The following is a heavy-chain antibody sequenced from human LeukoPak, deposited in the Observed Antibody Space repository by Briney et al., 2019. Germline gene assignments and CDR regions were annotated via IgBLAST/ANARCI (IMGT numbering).Heavy chain of an antibody. CDR2: IYPGGSI. D-gene: IGHD3-10*01. CDR3: VKVGYGSGTWGWFDP. V-gene: IGHV4-59*11. CDR1: GASISSHY. Sequence: SETLSLTCTVTGASISSHYWSWIRQPPGKGLGCIGSIYPGGSIDYNPSLKSRATISGDSSKNHLSLKLTSVTAADTATYYCVKVGYGSGTWGWFDPWGQGTLVSVSA. J-gene: IGHJ5*02.